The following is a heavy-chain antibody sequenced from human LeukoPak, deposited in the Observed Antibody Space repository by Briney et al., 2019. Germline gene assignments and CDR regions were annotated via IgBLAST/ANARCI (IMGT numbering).Heavy chain of an antibody. J-gene: IGHJ4*02. CDR2: ISGSGGST. CDR3: AKDPAAYDYVWGSCRFGY. Sequence: GGSLRLSCAASGYTFSSYAMSWVRQAPGKGLEWVSAISGSGGSTYYADSVKGRFTISRDNSKNTLYLQMNSLRAEDTAVYYCAKDPAAYDYVWGSCRFGYWGQGTLVTVSS. CDR1: GYTFSSYA. D-gene: IGHD3-16*02. V-gene: IGHV3-23*01.